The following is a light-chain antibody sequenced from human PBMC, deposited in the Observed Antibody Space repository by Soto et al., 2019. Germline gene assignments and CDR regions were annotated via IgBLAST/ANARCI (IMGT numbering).Light chain of an antibody. V-gene: IGKV3-15*01. CDR3: HQYHRWPLT. J-gene: IGKJ1*01. Sequence: ILMTQSLATLSVSPGEGATLSCRASQNIKNKLAWYQQKPGQPPRLLVYDAAIRAAGVPSRFSGGGSGTEFALTINSLQSEDFAVYYCHQYHRWPLTFCQGTKLEI. CDR2: DAA. CDR1: QNIKNK.